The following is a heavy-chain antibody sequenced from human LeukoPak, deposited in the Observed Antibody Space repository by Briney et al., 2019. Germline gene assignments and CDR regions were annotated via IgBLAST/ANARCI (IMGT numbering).Heavy chain of an antibody. CDR3: ARYASSSPLFDY. CDR2: ISSSRSYI. CDR1: GFTFSSYS. V-gene: IGHV3-21*01. J-gene: IGHJ4*02. D-gene: IGHD6-6*01. Sequence: GGSLRLSCAASGFTFSSYSMNWVRQAPGKGLEWVSPISSSRSYIYYADSVKGRFTISRDNAKNSLYLQMNSLGAEDTAVYYCARYASSSPLFDYWGQGTLVTVSS.